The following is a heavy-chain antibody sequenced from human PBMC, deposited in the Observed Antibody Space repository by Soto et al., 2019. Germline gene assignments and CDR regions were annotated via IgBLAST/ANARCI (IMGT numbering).Heavy chain of an antibody. V-gene: IGHV3-15*01. CDR3: TRPTPLDILNGYSPIRYYYYGMDV. CDR2: IKSKTDGGTT. J-gene: IGHJ6*02. Sequence: EVQLVESGGGLVKPGGSLRLSCAASGFTFSNAWMSWVRQAPGKGLEWVGRIKSKTDGGTTDYAAPVKGRFTISRDDSKNTLYLQMNSLKTEDTAVYYCTRPTPLDILNGYSPIRYYYYGMDVWGQGTTVTVSS. CDR1: GFTFSNAW. D-gene: IGHD3-9*01.